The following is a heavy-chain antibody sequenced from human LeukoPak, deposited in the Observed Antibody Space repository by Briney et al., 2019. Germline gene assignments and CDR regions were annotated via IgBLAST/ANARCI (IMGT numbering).Heavy chain of an antibody. J-gene: IGHJ6*03. CDR3: AKYAPADDSTHNSFLYYMDI. V-gene: IGHV3-30*02. Sequence: GDSLTLSCAASTFTFSIYGVHWVRQAPGKGLEWVSFIRSDGSTTYYADSVMGRFTISRDNSKNTVFLQMSSLRAEDTTVYYCAKYAPADDSTHNSFLYYMDIWGKGNPVTVSS. CDR2: IRSDGSTT. CDR1: TFTFSIYG. D-gene: IGHD4-23*01.